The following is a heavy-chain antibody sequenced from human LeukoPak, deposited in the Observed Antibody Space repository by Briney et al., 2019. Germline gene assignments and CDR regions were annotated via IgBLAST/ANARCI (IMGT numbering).Heavy chain of an antibody. CDR1: GGSISSYY. J-gene: IGHJ4*02. CDR2: IYYSGST. V-gene: IGHV4-59*08. CDR3: ASTYRGAAAIDY. D-gene: IGHD6-13*01. Sequence: SETLSLTCTVSGGSISSYYWSWIRQPPGKGLEWIGYIYYSGSTNCNPSLKSRVTISVDTSKNQFSLKLSSVTAADAAVYYCASTYRGAAAIDYWGQGTLVTVSS.